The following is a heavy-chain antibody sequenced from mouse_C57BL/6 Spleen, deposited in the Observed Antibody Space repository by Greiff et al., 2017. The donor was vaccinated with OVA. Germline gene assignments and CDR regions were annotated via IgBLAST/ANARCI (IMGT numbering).Heavy chain of an antibody. V-gene: IGHV2-9-1*01. CDR1: GFPLTSYA. Sequence: QVQLKQSGPGLVAPSQSLSLTCTASGFPLTSYAISWVRQPPGKGLEWLGVIWPGGGTNSNSALKSRLSISKDNSKSQVFLKMNSLQADDTARYYCARGDYLDYWGQGTTLTVSS. CDR3: ARGDYLDY. J-gene: IGHJ2*01. CDR2: IWPGGGT.